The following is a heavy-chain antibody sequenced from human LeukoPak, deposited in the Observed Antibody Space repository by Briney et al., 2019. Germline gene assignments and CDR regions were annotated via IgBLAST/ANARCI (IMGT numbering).Heavy chain of an antibody. D-gene: IGHD4-17*01. CDR2: IYYSGST. V-gene: IGHV4-59*01. Sequence: SETLSLTCAVYGGSFSGYYWSWIRQPPGKGLEWIGYIYYSGSTNYNPSLKSRVTISVDTSKNQFSLKLSSVTAADTAVYYCAGGNYGDYAYVFDYWGQGTLVTVSS. CDR3: AGGNYGDYAYVFDY. CDR1: GGSFSGYY. J-gene: IGHJ4*02.